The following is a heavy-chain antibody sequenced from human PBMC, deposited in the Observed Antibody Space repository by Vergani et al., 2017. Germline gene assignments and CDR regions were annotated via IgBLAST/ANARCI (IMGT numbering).Heavy chain of an antibody. CDR2: IRGSGGST. CDR1: GFTFNHYA. J-gene: IGHJ6*02. D-gene: IGHD5-12*01. V-gene: IGHV3-23*01. CDR3: AKANPRNSGYDYLYYYHAMDV. Sequence: EVQLLESGGDLVQPGGSLRLSCAASGFTFNHYAMNWVRQAPGKGLEWVSGIRGSGGSTYYAGSVKGRFTISRDSSKNTLYLQMKSLSAGDTAVYYCAKANPRNSGYDYLYYYHAMDVWGQGTTVTVSS.